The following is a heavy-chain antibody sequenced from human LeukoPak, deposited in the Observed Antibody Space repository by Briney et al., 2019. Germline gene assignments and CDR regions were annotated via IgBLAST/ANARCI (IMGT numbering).Heavy chain of an antibody. J-gene: IGHJ4*02. D-gene: IGHD2-15*01. CDR2: ISDSGGST. Sequence: GGSLRLSCAASGFTFNTYAMNWVRQAPGKGLEWVSAISDSGGSTYYADSVKGRFTVSRDNSKNTVYLQIHRLRAEDTAVYYCAKGKGSSSSSIDWWGQGTLVTVSS. V-gene: IGHV3-23*01. CDR3: AKGKGSSSSSIDW. CDR1: GFTFNTYA.